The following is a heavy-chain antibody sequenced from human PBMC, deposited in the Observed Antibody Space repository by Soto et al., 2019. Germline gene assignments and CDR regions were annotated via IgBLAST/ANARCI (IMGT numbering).Heavy chain of an antibody. CDR3: ARGVGYSGYDYVRGKLDY. CDR2: IYSGGST. J-gene: IGHJ4*02. CDR1: GFTVSSNY. V-gene: IGHV3-66*01. D-gene: IGHD5-12*01. Sequence: EVQLVESGGGLVQPGGSLRLSCAASGFTVSSNYMSWVRQAPGKGLEWVSVIYSGGSTYYADSVKGRFTISRDNSKNTLDLQMNSLRAEDTAVYYCARGVGYSGYDYVRGKLDYWGQGTLVTVSS.